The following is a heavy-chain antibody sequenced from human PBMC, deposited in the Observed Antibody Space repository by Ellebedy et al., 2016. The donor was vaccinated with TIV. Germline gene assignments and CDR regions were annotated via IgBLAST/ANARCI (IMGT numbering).Heavy chain of an antibody. CDR3: ARRGGGAAAAPDPYYYYGMDV. CDR1: GYSFTSYW. J-gene: IGHJ6*02. V-gene: IGHV5-51*01. CDR2: IYPGDSDT. Sequence: GESLKISXKGSGYSFTSYWIGWVRQMPGKGLEWMGIIYPGDSDTRYSPSFQGQVTISADKSISTAYLQWSSLKASDTAMYYCARRGGGAAAAPDPYYYYGMDVWGQGTTVTVSS. D-gene: IGHD6-13*01.